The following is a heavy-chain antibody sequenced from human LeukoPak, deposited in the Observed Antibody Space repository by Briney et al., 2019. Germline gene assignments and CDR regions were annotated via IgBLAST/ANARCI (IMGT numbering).Heavy chain of an antibody. CDR1: GFSFSRYE. J-gene: IGHJ5*02. CDR3: VGGRNSDASNWFDP. Sequence: GGSLRLSCAASGFSFSRYEMNWVRHPPGKGLEYDSYISKTGNNIYYVDSVKGRFTISTDNAQNSLYQQMNSLRAEDTAIYYCVGGRNSDASNWFDPWGQGTPVIVS. CDR2: ISKTGNNI. V-gene: IGHV3-48*03. D-gene: IGHD1-14*01.